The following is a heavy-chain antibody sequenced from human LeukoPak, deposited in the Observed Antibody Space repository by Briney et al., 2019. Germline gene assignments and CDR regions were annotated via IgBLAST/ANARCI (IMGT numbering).Heavy chain of an antibody. V-gene: IGHV4-34*01. D-gene: IGHD3-10*01. Sequence: SHTLSLTSAVYGGALTGYYWSCIRQPPRTRLESMGGFNHSGTTNSNTTLKRRVTISVDTSKNQFALKLSSVTAADRGVYYCARGPLAYGSGSYRQKACDIWGQGTMVTVSS. J-gene: IGHJ3*02. CDR3: ARGPLAYGSGSYRQKACDI. CDR1: GGALTGYY. CDR2: FNHSGTT.